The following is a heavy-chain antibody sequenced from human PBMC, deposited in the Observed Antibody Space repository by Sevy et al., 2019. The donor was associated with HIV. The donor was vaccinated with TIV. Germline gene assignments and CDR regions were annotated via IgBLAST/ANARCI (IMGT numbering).Heavy chain of an antibody. D-gene: IGHD2-21*01. CDR1: GFTFSNYA. CDR2: LSGSGAST. J-gene: IGHJ4*02. Sequence: GGSLRLSCAASGFTFSNYAMSWVRQAPGKGLEWVSSLSGSGASTYYADSVKGRFTISRDNSKNTLYLHMNSLRAEDTAVYYCARGLNKIDYWGQGTLVTVSS. V-gene: IGHV3-23*01. CDR3: ARGLNKIDY.